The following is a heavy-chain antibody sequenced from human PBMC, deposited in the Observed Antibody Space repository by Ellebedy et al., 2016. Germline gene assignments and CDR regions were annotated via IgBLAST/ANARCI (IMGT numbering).Heavy chain of an antibody. CDR1: GYTFTSYY. Sequence: ASVKVSCKASGYTFTSYYMHWVRQAPGQGLEWTGIINPNGGSTRYAQRFQGRVTMTRDTSTSTVYMELSSLTPEDTAVYYCARDRGGLNWFDPWGQGTLVTVSS. CDR3: ARDRGGLNWFDP. D-gene: IGHD3-16*01. J-gene: IGHJ5*02. V-gene: IGHV1-46*01. CDR2: INPNGGST.